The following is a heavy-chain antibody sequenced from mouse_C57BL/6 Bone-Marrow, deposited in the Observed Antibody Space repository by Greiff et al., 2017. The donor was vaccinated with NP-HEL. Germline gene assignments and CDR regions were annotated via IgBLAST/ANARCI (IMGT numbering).Heavy chain of an antibody. CDR1: GYTFTSYW. J-gene: IGHJ1*03. D-gene: IGHD1-1*01. Sequence: QVQLQQSGAELVKPGASVKMSCKASGYTFTSYWITWVKQRPGQGLEWIGDIYPGSGSTNYNEKFKSKATLTVDTSSSTAYMQLSSLTSEDSAVYYCVNSFFLTTVVATNWYFDVWGTGTTVTVSS. CDR3: VNSFFLTTVVATNWYFDV. CDR2: IYPGSGST. V-gene: IGHV1-55*01.